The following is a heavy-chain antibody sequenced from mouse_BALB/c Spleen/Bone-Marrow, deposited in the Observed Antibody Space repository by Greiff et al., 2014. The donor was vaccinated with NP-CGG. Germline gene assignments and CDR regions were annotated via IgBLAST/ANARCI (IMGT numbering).Heavy chain of an antibody. V-gene: IGHV1-69*02. D-gene: IGHD2-1*01. CDR3: ARSGGNYGSFAY. CDR1: GYTFTSYW. Sequence: VQLQQSGAELVKPGAPVKLSCKASGYTFTSYWMNWVKQRPGRGLEWIGRIDPSDSETHYNQKFKDKATLTVDKSSSTAYIQLSSLTSEDSAVYYCARSGGNYGSFAYWGQGTLVTVSA. CDR2: IDPSDSET. J-gene: IGHJ3*01.